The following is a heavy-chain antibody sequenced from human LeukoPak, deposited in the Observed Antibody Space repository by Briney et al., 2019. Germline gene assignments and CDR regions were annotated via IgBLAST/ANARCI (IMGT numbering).Heavy chain of an antibody. CDR2: IIPIFGTA. D-gene: IGHD3-10*01. V-gene: IGHV1-69*06. CDR3: ARDPLDGSGSYFGY. CDR1: GGTFSSYA. J-gene: IGHJ4*02. Sequence: ASVKVSRKASGGTFSSYAISWERQAPGQGLEWMGGIIPIFGTANYAQKFQGRVTITADKSTSTAYMELSSLRSEDTAVYYCARDPLDGSGSYFGYWGQGTLVTVSS.